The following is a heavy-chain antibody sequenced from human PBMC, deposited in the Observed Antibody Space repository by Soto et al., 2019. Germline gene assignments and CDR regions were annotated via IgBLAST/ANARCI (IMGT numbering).Heavy chain of an antibody. V-gene: IGHV1-3*01. CDR2: INAGNGNT. J-gene: IGHJ4*02. CDR1: GYTFTSYA. CDR3: ARRDGDYLFFDY. D-gene: IGHD4-17*01. Sequence: QVQLVQSGAEVKKPGASVKVSCKASGYTFTSYAMHWVRQAPGQRLEWMGWINAGNGNTKYSQKFQGRVTITRDTSASTAYMELSSLRSEDTAVYYCARRDGDYLFFDYWGQGTLVTVSS.